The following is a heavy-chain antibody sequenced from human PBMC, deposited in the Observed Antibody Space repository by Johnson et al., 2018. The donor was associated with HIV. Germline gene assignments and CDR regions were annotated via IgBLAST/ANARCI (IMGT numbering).Heavy chain of an antibody. V-gene: IGHV3-64*07. J-gene: IGHJ3*01. Sequence: VQLVESGGGLVKPGESLRLSCVASGFTFSQYAMHWVRQAPGKGLEYVSAISTTGVSTYYADSVRGRFTISRDNSKNTLYLQMDSLRAEDMAVYYCAIPYFYDSGDYRWGQGTMVTVSS. CDR1: GFTFSQYA. CDR3: AIPYFYDSGDYR. CDR2: ISTTGVST. D-gene: IGHD3-22*01.